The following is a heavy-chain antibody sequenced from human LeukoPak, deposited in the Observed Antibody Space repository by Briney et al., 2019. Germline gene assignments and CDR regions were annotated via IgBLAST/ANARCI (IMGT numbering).Heavy chain of an antibody. CDR2: IYYSGST. J-gene: IGHJ4*02. Sequence: SETLSLTCTVSGGSISSSSYYWGWIRQPPGKGLEWIGSIYYSGSTYYNPSLKSRVTISVDTSKNQFSLKLSSVTAADTAVYYCASYGGNGGYYYFDYWGQGTLVTVS. CDR3: ASYGGNGGYYYFDY. D-gene: IGHD4-23*01. CDR1: GGSISSSSYY. V-gene: IGHV4-39*01.